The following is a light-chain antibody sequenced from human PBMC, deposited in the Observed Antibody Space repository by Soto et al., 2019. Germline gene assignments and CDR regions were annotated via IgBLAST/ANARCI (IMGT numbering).Light chain of an antibody. CDR1: SSDVGGYNY. V-gene: IGLV2-14*01. CDR2: EVS. CDR3: SSYTRSSTSYV. Sequence: QSALTQPASVSGSPGQSITISCTGTSSDVGGYNYVSWYQQHPGKAPKLMIYEVSNRPSRVSNRFSGPKSGNTASLTISGLQAEDEADYYCSSYTRSSTSYVFGTGTKVTVL. J-gene: IGLJ1*01.